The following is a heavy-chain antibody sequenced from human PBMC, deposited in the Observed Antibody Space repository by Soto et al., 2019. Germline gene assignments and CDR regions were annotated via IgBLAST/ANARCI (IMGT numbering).Heavy chain of an antibody. CDR3: ARGRGAAGTDSVQYYGMDA. D-gene: IGHD6-13*01. Sequence: PGGSLRLSCAASGFTCSNYAMSWVRQAPGKGLEWVSRINSDGSSTSYADSVKGRFTISRDNAKNTLYLQMNSLRAEDTAVYYCARGRGAAGTDSVQYYGMDAWGQGTTVTVSS. CDR1: GFTCSNYA. V-gene: IGHV3-74*01. CDR2: INSDGSST. J-gene: IGHJ6*02.